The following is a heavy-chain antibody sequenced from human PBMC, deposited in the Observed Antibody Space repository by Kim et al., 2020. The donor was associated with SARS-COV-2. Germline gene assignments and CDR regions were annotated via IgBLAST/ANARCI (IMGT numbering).Heavy chain of an antibody. CDR3: AKGYTSGYNYLCQY. Sequence: ADSVKGRFTISRDSSRNTVNLQMNSLRAEDTAVYYCAKGYTSGYNYLCQYWGQGTLVTVSS. D-gene: IGHD3-22*01. V-gene: IGHV3-23*01. J-gene: IGHJ4*02.